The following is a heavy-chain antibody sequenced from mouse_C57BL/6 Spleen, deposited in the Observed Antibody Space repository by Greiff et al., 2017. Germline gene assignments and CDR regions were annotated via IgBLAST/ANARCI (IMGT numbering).Heavy chain of an antibody. D-gene: IGHD2-4*01. CDR2: IYPRSGNT. CDR3: ARSGDYPFAY. CDR1: GYTFTSYG. Sequence: QVQLKQSGAELARPGASVKLSCKASGYTFTSYGISWVKQRTGQGLEWIGEIYPRSGNTYYNEKFKGKATLTADKSSSTAYMELRSLTSEDSAVYFCARSGDYPFAYWGQGTLVTVSA. V-gene: IGHV1-81*01. J-gene: IGHJ3*01.